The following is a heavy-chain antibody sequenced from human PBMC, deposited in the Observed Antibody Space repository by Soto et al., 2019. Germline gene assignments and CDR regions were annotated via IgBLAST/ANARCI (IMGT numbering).Heavy chain of an antibody. CDR1: GYTFTSYG. CDR3: ARAYCSGVICYLYYYMDV. Sequence: QVQLVQSGAEVKKPGASVKVSCKAAGYTFTSYGISWVRQAPGQGLEWMGWISAYNGNTNYAQKLQGRVTMTTDTITSTAYMELRSLRPDDTAVYYCARAYCSGVICYLYYYMDVRGIGNTVTVSS. CDR2: ISAYNGNT. J-gene: IGHJ6*03. D-gene: IGHD2-15*01. V-gene: IGHV1-18*01.